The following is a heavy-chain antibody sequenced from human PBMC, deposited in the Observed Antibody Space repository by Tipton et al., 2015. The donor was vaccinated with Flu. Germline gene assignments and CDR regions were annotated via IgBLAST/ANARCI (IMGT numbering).Heavy chain of an antibody. J-gene: IGHJ4*02. D-gene: IGHD3-16*01. CDR1: GFTFSDYC. Sequence: SLRLSCTASGFTFSDYCMTWIRQAPGKGLEWLSYTRSSGDVIYNEDSVKGRFTISRDNAKNSLYLQMNSLRADDTAVYYCARADYDSVWGTSPNGFDYWGQGPLVPVS. V-gene: IGHV3-11*01. CDR2: TRSSGDVI. CDR3: ARADYDSVWGTSPNGFDY.